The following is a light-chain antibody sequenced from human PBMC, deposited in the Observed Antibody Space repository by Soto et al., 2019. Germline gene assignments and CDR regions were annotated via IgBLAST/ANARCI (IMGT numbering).Light chain of an antibody. Sequence: DIVMTQSPDSLAVSLGERATINCKSSQSVLYSSNNKNYLAWYQQRPGQPPKLLIYWASTRESGVPDRFSGSGSATDFNLTITSLQAEDVAVYYCQQYESTPPTFGQGTKLEIK. CDR2: WAS. CDR1: QSVLYSSNNKNY. CDR3: QQYESTPPT. J-gene: IGKJ2*01. V-gene: IGKV4-1*01.